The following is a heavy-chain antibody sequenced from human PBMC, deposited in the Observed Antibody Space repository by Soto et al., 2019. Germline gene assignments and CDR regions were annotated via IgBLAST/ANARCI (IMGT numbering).Heavy chain of an antibody. CDR1: GFTFSSYA. CDR2: ISGSGGST. J-gene: IGHJ6*03. D-gene: IGHD2-2*01. CDR3: AKKKLVVPAANYYYMDV. V-gene: IGHV3-23*01. Sequence: GGSLRLSCAASGFTFSSYAMSWVRQAPGKGLEWVSAISGSGGSTYYADSVKGRFTISRDNSKNTLYLQMNSLRAEDTAVYYCAKKKLVVPAANYYYMDVWGKRTTVTVSS.